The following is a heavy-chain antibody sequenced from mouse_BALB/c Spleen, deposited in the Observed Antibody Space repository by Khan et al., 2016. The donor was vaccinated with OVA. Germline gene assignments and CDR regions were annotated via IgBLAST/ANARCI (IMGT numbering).Heavy chain of an antibody. V-gene: IGHV1-84*02. J-gene: IGHJ2*01. D-gene: IGHD1-1*01. Sequence: QVQLKQSGPELVKPGASVKISCKASGYTFTDNYIHWVKQKPGQGLEWIGWIYPGSGNTTYNAKFKGKATLTVDTSSSAAYLHLRSLTSEVPAGYGGARGGYYESSVFEYWGQGSTLTGSA. CDR2: IYPGSGNT. CDR1: GYTFTDNY. CDR3: ARGGYYESSVFEY.